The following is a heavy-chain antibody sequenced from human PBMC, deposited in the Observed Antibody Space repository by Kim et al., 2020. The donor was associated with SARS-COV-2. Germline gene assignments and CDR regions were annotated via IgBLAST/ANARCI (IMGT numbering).Heavy chain of an antibody. CDR3: ARDRYGSVYD. J-gene: IGHJ4*02. Sequence: SETLSLTCTVSGGSISSYYWSWIRQPPGKGLEWIGYIYYSGSTNYNPSLKSRVTISVDTSKNQFSLKLSSVTAADTAVYYCARDRYGSVYDWGQGTLVTV. CDR2: IYYSGST. D-gene: IGHD3-10*01. CDR1: GGSISSYY. V-gene: IGHV4-59*01.